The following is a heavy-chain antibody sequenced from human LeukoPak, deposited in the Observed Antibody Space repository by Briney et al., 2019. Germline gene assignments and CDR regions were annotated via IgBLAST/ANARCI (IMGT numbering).Heavy chain of an antibody. J-gene: IGHJ4*02. D-gene: IGHD3-9*01. V-gene: IGHV3-7*03. Sequence: GGSLRLSCAASGFMFSDYGMHWVRRAPGKGLEWVANIKQDGSEKNYVDSVKGRFTISRDNAKNSLYLQMNNLRVEDTAMYYCAGGTGFIIKDWGQGTLVTVSS. CDR2: IKQDGSEK. CDR3: AGGTGFIIKD. CDR1: GFMFSDYG.